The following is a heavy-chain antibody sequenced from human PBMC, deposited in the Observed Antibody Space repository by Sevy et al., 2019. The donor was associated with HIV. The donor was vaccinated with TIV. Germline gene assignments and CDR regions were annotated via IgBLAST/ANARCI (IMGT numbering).Heavy chain of an antibody. CDR1: GFTFSSYE. J-gene: IGHJ1*01. CDR2: ISNSGSII. V-gene: IGHV3-48*03. CDR3: AREDGSRQYFQY. Sequence: GGSLRLSCVASGFTFSSYEMNWVRQAPGKGLEWVSHISNSGSIIYYEDSVKGRFTNSRDNAKNSLYLQMNSLRAEDTAVYYCAREDGSRQYFQYWGQGTLVTVSS. D-gene: IGHD6-13*01.